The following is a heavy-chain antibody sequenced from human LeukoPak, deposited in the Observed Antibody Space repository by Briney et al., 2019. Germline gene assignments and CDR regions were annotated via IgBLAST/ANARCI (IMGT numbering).Heavy chain of an antibody. Sequence: GGSLRLSCVASGFTFSDHYMDWVRQAPGKGLEWVGRIRKKVNGYTTEYAASVKGRFTISRDDSKISLYLQMNSLKTEDTALYYCARVRDSDGYSYDYWGQGTLVTVSS. J-gene: IGHJ4*02. D-gene: IGHD3-22*01. CDR3: ARVRDSDGYSYDY. CDR2: IRKKVNGYTT. V-gene: IGHV3-72*01. CDR1: GFTFSDHY.